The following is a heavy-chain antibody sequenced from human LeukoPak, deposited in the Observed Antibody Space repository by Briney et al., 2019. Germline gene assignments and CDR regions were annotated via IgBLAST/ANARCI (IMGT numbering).Heavy chain of an antibody. D-gene: IGHD6-13*01. J-gene: IGHJ4*02. CDR3: ARQRTLYSSSRFYYFDY. V-gene: IGHV4-34*01. CDR1: GGSFSGYY. Sequence: PSETLSLTCAVYGGSFSGYYWSWIRQPPGKGLEWIGEINHSGSTNYNPSLKSRVTISVDTSKNQFSLKLSSVTAADTAVYYCARQRTLYSSSRFYYFDYWGQGTLVTVSS. CDR2: INHSGST.